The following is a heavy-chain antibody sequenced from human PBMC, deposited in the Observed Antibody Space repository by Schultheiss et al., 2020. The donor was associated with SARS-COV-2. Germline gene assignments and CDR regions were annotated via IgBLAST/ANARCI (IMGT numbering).Heavy chain of an antibody. CDR2: ISGSGSTT. V-gene: IGHV3-23*01. Sequence: GESLKISCAASGFTFSSYPFNWVRLAPGKGLEWVSGISGSGSTTYYADSVKGRFTVSRDNSRNTLYLQMNSLRAEDTAVYYCARRSRSSNNYYVMDVWGLGTTVTVSS. J-gene: IGHJ6*02. CDR1: GFTFSSYP. D-gene: IGHD2-2*01. CDR3: ARRSRSSNNYYVMDV.